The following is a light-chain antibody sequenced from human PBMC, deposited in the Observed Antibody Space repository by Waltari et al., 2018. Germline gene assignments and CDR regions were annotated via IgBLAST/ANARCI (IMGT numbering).Light chain of an antibody. V-gene: IGLV1-44*01. CDR2: LNN. CDR3: AAWDDSLNGYWM. J-gene: IGLJ3*02. Sequence: QSVLTQPPSESVTPGPRVTISCSGSSFKLRFNNVNWYQQLPRAAPKLLIFLNNQRPSGVPDRFSGSKSGTSASLAISGLQSEDEADYYCAAWDDSLNGYWMFGGGTKLTVL. CDR1: SFKLRFNN.